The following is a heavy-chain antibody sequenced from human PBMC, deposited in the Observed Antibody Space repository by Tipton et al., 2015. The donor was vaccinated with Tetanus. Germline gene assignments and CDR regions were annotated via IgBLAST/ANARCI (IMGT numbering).Heavy chain of an antibody. V-gene: IGHV4-39*01. J-gene: IGHJ5*02. CDR3: ARHLYGYWFDP. CDR2: IYFEGST. D-gene: IGHD3-10*01. CDR1: GGSISDKKYY. Sequence: LRLSCTVSGGSISDKKYYWGWICQPPGKGLEWIASIYFEGSTYYSPSLKSRVIIAVDTAQNLFSLRLTSVTAADTAIYYCARHLYGYWFDPWGQGALVSVSS.